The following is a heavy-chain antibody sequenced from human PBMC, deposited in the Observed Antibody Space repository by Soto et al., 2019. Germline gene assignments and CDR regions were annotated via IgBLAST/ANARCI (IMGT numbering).Heavy chain of an antibody. J-gene: IGHJ4*02. D-gene: IGHD3-16*01. Sequence: SETLSLTCTVSGGSISSSSYYWGWIRQPPGKGLEWIGSIYYSGSTYYNPSLKSRVTISVDTSKNQFSLKLSSVTAADTAVYYCARHPPSPLRLWDYWGQGTLVTVSS. CDR2: IYYSGST. CDR3: ARHPPSPLRLWDY. V-gene: IGHV4-39*01. CDR1: GGSISSSSYY.